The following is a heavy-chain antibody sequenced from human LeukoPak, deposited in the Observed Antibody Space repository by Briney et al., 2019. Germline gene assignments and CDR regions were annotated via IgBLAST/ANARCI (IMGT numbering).Heavy chain of an antibody. CDR3: AKDRIIISFGDVSKH. V-gene: IGHV3-33*03. CDR2: IWYDGSNK. Sequence: GGSLRLSCAASGFTFSSYGMHWVRQAPGKGLEWVAVIWYDGSNKYYADSVKGRFTISRDNSKNTLYLQMNNLRVDDTAVYYCAKDRIIISFGDVSKHWGQGTLVTVSS. CDR1: GFTFSSYG. D-gene: IGHD3-10*01. J-gene: IGHJ1*01.